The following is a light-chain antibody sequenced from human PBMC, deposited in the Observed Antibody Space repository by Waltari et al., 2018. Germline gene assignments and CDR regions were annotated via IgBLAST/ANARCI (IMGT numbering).Light chain of an antibody. CDR1: QNITTKF. V-gene: IGKV3-20*01. CDR3: QQYGSSVMYT. Sequence: VLTQSPGTLSLSPGARATLSCRASQNITTKFFAWYQQKPGQAPRLLIYGASSRAAGIPDRFSGSGSGTDFTLTISRLEPEDSAVYYCQQYGSSVMYTFGQGTKLEIK. CDR2: GAS. J-gene: IGKJ2*01.